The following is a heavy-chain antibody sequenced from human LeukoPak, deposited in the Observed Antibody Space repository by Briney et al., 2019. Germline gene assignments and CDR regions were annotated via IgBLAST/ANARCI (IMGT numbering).Heavy chain of an antibody. CDR1: GGSISSSSYY. V-gene: IGHV4-39*01. CDR3: ARQLPNYYYYYYMDV. J-gene: IGHJ6*03. Sequence: SETLSLTCTVSGGSISSSSYYWGWIRHPPGKGLEWIGSIYYSGTTYYNPSLKSRVTISVDPSTNHFSLKLSSVTAADTAVYYCARQLPNYYYYYYMDVWGKGTTVTVSS. D-gene: IGHD1-26*01. CDR2: IYYSGTT.